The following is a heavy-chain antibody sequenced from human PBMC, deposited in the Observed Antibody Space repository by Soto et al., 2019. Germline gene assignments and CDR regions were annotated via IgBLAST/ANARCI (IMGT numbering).Heavy chain of an antibody. CDR1: GGSFSGYY. D-gene: IGHD6-19*01. CDR3: AKDSMEGVAGTDY. Sequence: QVQLQQWGAGLLKPSETLSLTCAVYGGSFSGYYWSWIRQPPGKGLEWIGEINHSGSTNYNPSLKNGVTIPVDTPKNRSAGKRSFVPAPDTPVYHCAKDSMEGVAGTDYWGQGTLVTASS. J-gene: IGHJ4*02. CDR2: INHSGST. V-gene: IGHV4-34*01.